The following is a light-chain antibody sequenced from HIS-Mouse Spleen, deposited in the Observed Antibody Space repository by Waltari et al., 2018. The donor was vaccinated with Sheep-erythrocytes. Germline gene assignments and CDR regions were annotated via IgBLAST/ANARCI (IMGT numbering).Light chain of an antibody. CDR2: DVS. CDR1: SSDVAVYNR. J-gene: IGLJ1*01. CDR3: CSYAGSYNHV. V-gene: IGLV2-11*01. Sequence: SLTLHRPVSRPPGKSVTIPCTGTSSDVAVYNRVSRYQQHPGKAPKLMIYDVSKRPSGVPDRFSGSKSGNTASLTISGLQAEDEADYYCCSYAGSYNHVFATGTKVTVL.